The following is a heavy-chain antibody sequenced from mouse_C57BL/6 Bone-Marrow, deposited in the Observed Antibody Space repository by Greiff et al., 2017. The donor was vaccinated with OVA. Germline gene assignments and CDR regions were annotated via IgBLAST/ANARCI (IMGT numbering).Heavy chain of an antibody. CDR3: ARIPNLLLRPWFAY. CDR2: IWWDDDK. Sequence: QVQLKESGPGILQPSQTLSLTCSFSGFSLSTFGMGVGWIRQPSGKGLEWLAHIWWDDDKYYNPALKSRLTISKDTSKNQVFLKIANVDTADTATYYCARIPNLLLRPWFAYWGQGTLVTVSA. CDR1: GFSLSTFGMG. D-gene: IGHD1-1*01. J-gene: IGHJ3*01. V-gene: IGHV8-8*01.